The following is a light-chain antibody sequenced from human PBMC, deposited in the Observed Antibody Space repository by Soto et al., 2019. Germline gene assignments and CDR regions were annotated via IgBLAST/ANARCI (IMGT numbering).Light chain of an antibody. J-gene: IGKJ1*01. V-gene: IGKV3-15*01. CDR3: QQYNNWPPMA. Sequence: EIVMTQSPATLSVSPGERAALSCTASQSMSSNLAWYQQKPGQAPRLLIYGASTRATGIPARFSGSGSGTEFTLTISSLQSEDFAVYYCQQYNNWPPMAFGQGTKVEIK. CDR1: QSMSSN. CDR2: GAS.